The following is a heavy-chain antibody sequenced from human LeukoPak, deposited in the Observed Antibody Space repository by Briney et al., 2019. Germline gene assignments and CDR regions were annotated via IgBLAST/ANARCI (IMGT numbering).Heavy chain of an antibody. D-gene: IGHD1-26*01. V-gene: IGHV3-53*01. CDR3: ARELREHGVFDI. Sequence: GGSLRLSCAASEFIVSANYMSWVRQAPGKGLEWVSLIYSGGSTYYADSVKGRFTISRDSSKNILYLQMNSLRAEDTAVYYCARELREHGVFDIWGQGTMVTVSS. CDR2: IYSGGST. J-gene: IGHJ3*02. CDR1: EFIVSANY.